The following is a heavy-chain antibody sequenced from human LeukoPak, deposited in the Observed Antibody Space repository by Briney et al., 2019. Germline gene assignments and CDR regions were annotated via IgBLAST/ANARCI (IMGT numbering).Heavy chain of an antibody. Sequence: GASVKVSCKASGYTFTSHGISWVRQAPGQGHEWMGWISAFNANTNYAQKLQGRVTMTTDTSTSTAYMELRSLRSDDTAVYYCARVMKATVRTSNFDYWGQGTLVTVSS. D-gene: IGHD4-17*01. V-gene: IGHV1-18*01. CDR3: ARVMKATVRTSNFDY. CDR2: ISAFNANT. CDR1: GYTFTSHG. J-gene: IGHJ4*02.